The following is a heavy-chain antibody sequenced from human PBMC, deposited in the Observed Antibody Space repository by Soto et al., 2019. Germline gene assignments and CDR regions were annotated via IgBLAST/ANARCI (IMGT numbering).Heavy chain of an antibody. V-gene: IGHV1-8*01. Sequence: QVQLVQSGAEVKKPGASVKVSCKASGYTFTSYDINWVRQATGQGLEWMGWMNPNSGNTGYAQKSQGRVTMTRNTPISTAYMELSSLRSEDTAVYYCASYSGYDWEDYYYYYGMDVWGQGTTVTVSS. J-gene: IGHJ6*02. CDR1: GYTFTSYD. CDR3: ASYSGYDWEDYYYYYGMDV. D-gene: IGHD5-12*01. CDR2: MNPNSGNT.